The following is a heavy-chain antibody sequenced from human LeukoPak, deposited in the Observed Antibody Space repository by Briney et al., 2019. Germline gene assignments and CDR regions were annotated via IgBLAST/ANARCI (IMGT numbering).Heavy chain of an antibody. D-gene: IGHD5-24*01. V-gene: IGHV3-21*01. Sequence: GGSLRLSCTASGFTFGDYAMSWVRQAPGKGLEWVSSISSSSSYISYADSVKGRFTISRDNAKNSLYLQMNSLRAEDTAVYYCAREGRWLQLRSFDYWGQGTLVTVSS. J-gene: IGHJ4*02. CDR3: AREGRWLQLRSFDY. CDR1: GFTFGDYA. CDR2: ISSSSSYI.